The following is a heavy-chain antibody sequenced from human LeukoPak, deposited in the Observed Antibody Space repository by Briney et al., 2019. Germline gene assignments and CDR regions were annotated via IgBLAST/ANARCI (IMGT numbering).Heavy chain of an antibody. CDR1: GYIFTSYY. D-gene: IGHD2-21*02. CDR3: ARDPCGGDCHFDY. V-gene: IGHV1-46*01. CDR2: INPSGGST. J-gene: IGHJ4*02. Sequence: ASVKLSCKASGYIFTSYYMHWVRQAPGQGPEWMGKINPSGGSTSYAQKFQGRVTMTRDTSTSTVYMELSSLRSEDTAVNYCARDPCGGDCHFDYWGQGALVTVSS.